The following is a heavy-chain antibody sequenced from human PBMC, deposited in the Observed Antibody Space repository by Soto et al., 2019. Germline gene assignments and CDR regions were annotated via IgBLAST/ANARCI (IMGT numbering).Heavy chain of an antibody. J-gene: IGHJ5*02. CDR3: ARLFTVWFGELQT. D-gene: IGHD3-10*01. CDR2: IYYSGST. Sequence: PSETLSLTCTVSGGPISSGSYYWGWIRQPPGKGLEWIGSIYYSGSTYYNPSLKSRVTISIDTSKNQFSLNLSSVTAADTAVYYCARLFTVWFGELQTWGQGTLVTVS. V-gene: IGHV4-39*01. CDR1: GGPISSGSYY.